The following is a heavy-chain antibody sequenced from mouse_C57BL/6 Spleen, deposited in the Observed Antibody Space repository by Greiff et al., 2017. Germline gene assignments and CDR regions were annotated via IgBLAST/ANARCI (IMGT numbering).Heavy chain of an antibody. CDR3: TTEDFITTPWFAY. CDR1: GYTFTSYW. D-gene: IGHD1-2*01. J-gene: IGHJ3*01. V-gene: IGHV1-5*01. Sequence: EVQLQQSGTVLARPGASVKMSCKTSGYTFTSYWMHWVKQRPGQGLEWIGAIYPGNSDTSYNQKFKGKAKLTAVTSASTAYMELSSLTNEDSAVYYCTTEDFITTPWFAYWGQGTLVTVSA. CDR2: IYPGNSDT.